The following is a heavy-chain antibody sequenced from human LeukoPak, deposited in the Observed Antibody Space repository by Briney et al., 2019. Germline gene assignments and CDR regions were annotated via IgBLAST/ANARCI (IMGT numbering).Heavy chain of an antibody. Sequence: PSETLSLTCAVYGGSFSGYYWSWIRQPPGKGREWIGEINHSGSTNYNPSLKSRVTISVDTSKNQFSLKLSSVTAADTAVYYCARGRIVVVPAAMSFRRGWFDPWGQGTLVTVSS. D-gene: IGHD2-2*01. CDR3: ARGRIVVVPAAMSFRRGWFDP. CDR1: GGSFSGYY. J-gene: IGHJ5*02. CDR2: INHSGST. V-gene: IGHV4-34*01.